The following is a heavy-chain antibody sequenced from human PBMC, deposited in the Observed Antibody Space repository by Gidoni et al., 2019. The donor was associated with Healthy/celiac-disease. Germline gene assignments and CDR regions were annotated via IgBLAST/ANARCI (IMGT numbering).Heavy chain of an antibody. CDR3: ARDDTDLAFDI. Sequence: GTANYAQKFQGRVTITADESTSTAYMELSSLRSEDTAVYYCARDDTDLAFDIWGQGTMVTVSS. J-gene: IGHJ3*02. CDR2: GTA. D-gene: IGHD3-22*01. V-gene: IGHV1-69*01.